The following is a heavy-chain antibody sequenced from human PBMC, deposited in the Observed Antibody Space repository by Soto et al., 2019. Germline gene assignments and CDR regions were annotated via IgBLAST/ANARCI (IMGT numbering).Heavy chain of an antibody. CDR2: INPSGRST. D-gene: IGHD3-16*01. V-gene: IGHV1-46*03. J-gene: IGHJ6*03. CDR3: ARSPQDLGHYYMDV. Sequence: ASVKVSCKASGYTFSSYYMHWVRQAPGQGLEWMGIINPSGRSTSYAQKFQGRVTVTRDTSTSTVYMELSSLRSEDTAVYYCARSPQDLGHYYMDVWGKGTTVTVSS. CDR1: GYTFSSYY.